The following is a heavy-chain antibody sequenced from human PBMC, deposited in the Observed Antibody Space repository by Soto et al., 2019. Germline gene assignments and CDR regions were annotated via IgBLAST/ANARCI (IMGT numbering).Heavy chain of an antibody. CDR3: ARGTYYYDSSGYYPR. CDR2: IWYDGSNK. D-gene: IGHD3-22*01. Sequence: HPGGSLRLSCAASGFTFSSYGMHWVRQAPGKGLEWVAVIWYDGSNKYYADSVKGRFTISRDNSKNTLYLQMNSLRAEDTAVYYCARGTYYYDSSGYYPRWGQGTLVTVSS. V-gene: IGHV3-33*01. J-gene: IGHJ4*02. CDR1: GFTFSSYG.